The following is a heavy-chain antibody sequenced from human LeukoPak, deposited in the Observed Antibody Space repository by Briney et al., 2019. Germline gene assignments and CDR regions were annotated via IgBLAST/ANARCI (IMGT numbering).Heavy chain of an antibody. D-gene: IGHD3-10*01. Sequence: GRSLRLSCAASGFXFSSYGIHWVRQAPGKGLEWVAVISYDGSNKYYADSVKGRFTISRDNSKNTLYLQMNSLRAEDKAIYYCAKTANYYGSGSPFDYWGQGTLVTVSS. CDR2: ISYDGSNK. CDR3: AKTANYYGSGSPFDY. CDR1: GFXFSSYG. V-gene: IGHV3-30*18. J-gene: IGHJ4*02.